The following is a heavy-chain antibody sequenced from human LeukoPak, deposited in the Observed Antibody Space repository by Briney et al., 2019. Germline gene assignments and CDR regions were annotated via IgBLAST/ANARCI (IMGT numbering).Heavy chain of an antibody. CDR1: GFTFSSYS. Sequence: GGSLRLSCAASGFTFSSYSMNWVRQAPGKGLEWVSSISSSGTYIYYADSVKGRFTISRDDAKNSLYLQMNSLRAEDTAVYYCARDHEQVVQLDAFDIWGQGTMVTVSS. CDR3: ARDHEQVVQLDAFDI. D-gene: IGHD1-1*01. V-gene: IGHV3-21*01. CDR2: ISSSGTYI. J-gene: IGHJ3*02.